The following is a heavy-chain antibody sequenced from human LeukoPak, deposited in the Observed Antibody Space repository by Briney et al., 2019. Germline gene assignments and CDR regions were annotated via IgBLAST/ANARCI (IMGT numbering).Heavy chain of an antibody. CDR3: ARDVGIMNYYYGMDV. CDR1: GYTFTGYY. J-gene: IGHJ6*02. V-gene: IGHV1-2*07. Sequence: ASVKVSCKASGYTFTGYYMHWVRQAPGQGLEWMGWINPNGGGTNYAHKFQGRVNLTRDTSISTAYMELSRLRSDDTAVYYCARDVGIMNYYYGMDVWGQGTTVTVSS. D-gene: IGHD1-26*01. CDR2: INPNGGGT.